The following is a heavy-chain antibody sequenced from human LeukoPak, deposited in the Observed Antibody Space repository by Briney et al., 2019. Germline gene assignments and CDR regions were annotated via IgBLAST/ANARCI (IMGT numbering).Heavy chain of an antibody. CDR1: VYTFTVYY. CDR3: AKNFFGSGSYVLVFDP. V-gene: IGHV1-2*02. CDR2: INPNSGGT. D-gene: IGHD3-10*01. Sequence: ASVTVSCTASVYTFTVYYMHWVRQAPGQGLEWLGWINPNSGGTNYAQKFQDRVTMTRDTSISTAYMELSSLTSDDSAVYYCAKNFFGSGSYVLVFDPWGQGTLVTVSS. J-gene: IGHJ5*02.